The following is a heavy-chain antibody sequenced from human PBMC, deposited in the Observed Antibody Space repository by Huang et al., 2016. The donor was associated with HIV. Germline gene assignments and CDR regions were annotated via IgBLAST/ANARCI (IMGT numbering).Heavy chain of an antibody. CDR2: IYYGGST. V-gene: IGHV4-39*01. D-gene: IGHD3-22*01. CDR1: GGSITSSSYY. Sequence: QLQLQGSGPGLVKPSETLSLTCTVSGGSITSSSYYWGWIRQPPGKGLEWVGSIYYGGSTAYNPSLKSRVTVSVDTSKNQFSLKLGSVTAADTAVYYCARHFSYYDSSGYTPWDAFDIWGQGTMVTVSS. CDR3: ARHFSYYDSSGYTPWDAFDI. J-gene: IGHJ3*02.